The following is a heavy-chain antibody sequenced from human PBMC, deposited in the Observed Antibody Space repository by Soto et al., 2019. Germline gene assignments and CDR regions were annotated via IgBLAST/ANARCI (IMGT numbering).Heavy chain of an antibody. D-gene: IGHD6-13*01. CDR1: GFTFSSYA. V-gene: IGHV3-23*01. CDR2: ISGSGGST. CDR3: AKDSNGIIAAAGTTVNDY. J-gene: IGHJ4*02. Sequence: GGSLRLSCAASGFTFSSYAMSWVRQAPGKGLEWVSAISGSGGSTYYADSVKGRFTISRDNSKNTLYLQMNSLRAEDTAVYYCAKDSNGIIAAAGTTVNDYWGQGTLVTVSS.